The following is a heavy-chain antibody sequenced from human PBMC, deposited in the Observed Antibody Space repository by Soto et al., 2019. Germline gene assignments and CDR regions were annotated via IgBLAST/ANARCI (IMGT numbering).Heavy chain of an antibody. CDR3: AVPAAMYYYYGMDV. V-gene: IGHV3-30-3*01. CDR2: ISYAGSNK. CDR1: GFTFSSYA. J-gene: IGHJ6*02. D-gene: IGHD2-2*01. Sequence: GGSLRLSCAASGFTFSSYAMHWVRQAPGKGLEWVAVISYAGSNKYYADSVKGRFTISRDNSKNTLYLQMNSLRAEDTAVYYCAVPAAMYYYYGMDVWAQGPTVTVSS.